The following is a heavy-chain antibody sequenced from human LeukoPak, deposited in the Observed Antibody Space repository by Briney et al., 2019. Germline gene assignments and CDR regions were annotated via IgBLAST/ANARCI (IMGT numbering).Heavy chain of an antibody. D-gene: IGHD5-18*01. CDR2: MHYSGST. CDR3: ARAFRQLWALDY. Sequence: SETLSLTCTVSGASVSTGGYYWNWIRQPPGKGPEWIGYMHYSGSTNYNPSLKSRVTISVDTSKNQFSLKLSSVTAADTAVYYCARAFRQLWALDYWGQGTLVTVSS. J-gene: IGHJ4*02. CDR1: GASVSTGGYY. V-gene: IGHV4-61*08.